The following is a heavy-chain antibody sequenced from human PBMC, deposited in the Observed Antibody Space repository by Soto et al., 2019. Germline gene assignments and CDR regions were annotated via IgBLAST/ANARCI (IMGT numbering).Heavy chain of an antibody. CDR1: GGSISSYY. CDR3: GRSFPRLGEPSTFYFDS. J-gene: IGHJ4*02. Sequence: PSETLSLTCTFSGGSISSYYWSLIRQPPGKGLEWIGYIYYSGSTNYNPSLKSRVTISVDTSKNQFSLKLSSVTAEDTAVYYCGRSFPRLGEPSTFYFDSWGQGTLVTVSS. D-gene: IGHD3-16*01. V-gene: IGHV4-59*01. CDR2: IYYSGST.